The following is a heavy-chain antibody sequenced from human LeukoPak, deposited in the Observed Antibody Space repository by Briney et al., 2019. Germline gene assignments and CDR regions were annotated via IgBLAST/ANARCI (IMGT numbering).Heavy chain of an antibody. CDR3: ATGRLYCGGDCHLGY. V-gene: IGHV1-24*01. CDR2: FDPEDGET. J-gene: IGHJ4*02. CDR1: GYTLTELS. D-gene: IGHD2-21*02. Sequence: ASVKVSCKVSGYTLTELSMHWVRQAPGKGLEWMGGFDPEDGETIYAQKFQGRVTMTEDTSTDTAYTELSSLRSEDTAVYYCATGRLYCGGDCHLGYWGQGTLVTVSS.